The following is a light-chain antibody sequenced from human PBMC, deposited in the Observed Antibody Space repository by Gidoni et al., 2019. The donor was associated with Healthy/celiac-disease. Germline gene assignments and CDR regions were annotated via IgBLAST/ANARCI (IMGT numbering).Light chain of an antibody. V-gene: IGKV1D-13*01. CDR2: DAS. CDR3: QQFNNYPWT. J-gene: IGKJ1*01. CDR1: QGISSA. Sequence: AIQLTQSTSSLSASVGDRVTITCRASQGISSALAWYQQKPGKAPKLLIYDASSLEGGVPSRFSGSGSGTDFTLTISSLQPEDFATYFCQQFNNYPWTFGQGTKVESK.